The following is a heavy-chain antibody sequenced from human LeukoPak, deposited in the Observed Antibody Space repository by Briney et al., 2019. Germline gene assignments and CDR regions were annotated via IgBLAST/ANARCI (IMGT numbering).Heavy chain of an antibody. CDR1: GFTFSSSW. Sequence: GGSLRLSCAVSGFTFSSSWVTWVRQAPGKGLEWVANINQDGSEKYYLDSVKGRFSISRDNAKNSLYLQMNSLRAEDTAVYYCARDGSSGWTYQYYYYMDVWGKGTTVTISS. J-gene: IGHJ6*03. CDR3: ARDGSSGWTYQYYYYMDV. CDR2: INQDGSEK. V-gene: IGHV3-7*01. D-gene: IGHD6-19*01.